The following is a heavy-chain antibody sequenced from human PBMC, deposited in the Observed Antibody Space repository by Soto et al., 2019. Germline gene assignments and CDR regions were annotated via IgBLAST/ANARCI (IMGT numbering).Heavy chain of an antibody. Sequence: EASVKVACTASGYTFTGYYMHWVRQAPGQGLEWMGWINPNSGGTNYAQKFQGWVTMTRDTSISTAYMELSRLRSDDTAVYYCARGGDSSGYYFDYWGQGTLVTVSS. CDR3: ARGGDSSGYYFDY. V-gene: IGHV1-2*04. J-gene: IGHJ4*02. D-gene: IGHD3-22*01. CDR2: INPNSGGT. CDR1: GYTFTGYY.